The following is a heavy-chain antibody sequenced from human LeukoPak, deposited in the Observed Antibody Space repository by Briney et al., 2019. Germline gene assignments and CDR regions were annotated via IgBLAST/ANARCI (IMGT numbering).Heavy chain of an antibody. V-gene: IGHV3-15*01. D-gene: IGHD4-17*01. CDR2: IKSKTDGGTT. CDR1: GFTFTYAW. Sequence: PGGSLRFPCAASGFTFTYAWMSWVRQSPGKGLAWVARIKSKTDGGTTDYPAPVKGRFTISRDDSKKTLYLQMHSLQTEDTAVYYCTTDPFFGDYGDYFDYWGQGTLVTVSS. J-gene: IGHJ4*02. CDR3: TTDPFFGDYGDYFDY.